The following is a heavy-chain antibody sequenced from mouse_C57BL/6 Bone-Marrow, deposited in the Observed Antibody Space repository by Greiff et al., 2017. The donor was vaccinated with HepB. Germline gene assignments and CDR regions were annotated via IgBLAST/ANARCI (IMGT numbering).Heavy chain of an antibody. V-gene: IGHV7-3*01. D-gene: IGHD1-1*01. CDR1: GFTFTDYY. CDR3: ARSSLYYYGSSF. Sequence: EVNLVESGGGLVQPGGSLSLSCAASGFTFTDYYMSWFRQPPGKALEWLGFIRNKANGYTTEYSASVKGRFTISRDNSQSILYLQMNALRAEDSATYYCARSSLYYYGSSFWGQGTLVTVSA. J-gene: IGHJ3*01. CDR2: IRNKANGYTT.